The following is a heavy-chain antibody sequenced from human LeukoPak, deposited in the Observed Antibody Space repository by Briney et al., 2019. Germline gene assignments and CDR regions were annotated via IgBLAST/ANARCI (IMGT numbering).Heavy chain of an antibody. Sequence: GGSLRLSCIDSTFTYSNYGMAWVRQAPGKGLEWVSGISGSGVSADYADSVKGRFTISRDNSKNTLCLQMNSLRAEDTAVYYCASLTGTTDYWGQGTLVTVSS. CDR3: ASLTGTTDY. D-gene: IGHD1-7*01. CDR2: ISGSGVSA. V-gene: IGHV3-23*01. CDR1: TFTYSNYG. J-gene: IGHJ4*02.